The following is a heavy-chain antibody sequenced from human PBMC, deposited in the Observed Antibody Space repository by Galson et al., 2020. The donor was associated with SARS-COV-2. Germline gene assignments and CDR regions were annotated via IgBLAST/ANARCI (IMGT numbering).Heavy chain of an antibody. CDR3: ARRQDFWSSAGYYYSYMDV. J-gene: IGHJ6*03. Sequence: SETLSLTCAVYDGLFSGYYWSWIRQPPGQGLEWIGEINDSGSANYNPSLKSRVTISVDKSRKQFPLKLSSVTAADTAVYYCARRQDFWSSAGYYYSYMDVWGKGTTVTVSS. D-gene: IGHD3-3*01. V-gene: IGHV4-34*01. CDR2: INDSGSA. CDR1: DGLFSGYY.